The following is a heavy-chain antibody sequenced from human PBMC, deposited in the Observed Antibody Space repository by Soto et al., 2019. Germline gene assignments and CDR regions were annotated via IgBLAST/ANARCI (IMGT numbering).Heavy chain of an antibody. CDR2: ISAYNGNT. CDR1: GYTFTSYG. CDR3: ARDIRGYYGSGSYEPAGRH. J-gene: IGHJ4*02. Sequence: GASVKVSCKASGYTFTSYGISWVRQAPGQGLERMGWISAYNGNTKYVQKFQGRVTMTTDTSTSTAYMELRSLRSDDTAVYYCARDIRGYYGSGSYEPAGRHWGQGILVTVSS. D-gene: IGHD3-10*01. V-gene: IGHV1-18*01.